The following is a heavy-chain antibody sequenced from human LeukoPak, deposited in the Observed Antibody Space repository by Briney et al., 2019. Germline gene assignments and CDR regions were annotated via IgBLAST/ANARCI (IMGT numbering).Heavy chain of an antibody. CDR3: VRLYAY. CDR1: GFTFSSYA. V-gene: IGHV3-74*01. J-gene: IGHJ4*02. D-gene: IGHD2/OR15-2a*01. Sequence: PGGSLRLSCAASGFTFSSYAMSWVRQVPGEGPVWVSRITGDGSSTSYADSVKGRFTISRDNAKNTLYLQMNSLRAEDTALYYCVRLYAYWGQGTLVTVSS. CDR2: ITGDGSST.